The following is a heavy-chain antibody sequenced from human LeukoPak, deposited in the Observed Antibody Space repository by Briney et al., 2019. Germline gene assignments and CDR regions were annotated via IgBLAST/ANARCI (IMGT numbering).Heavy chain of an antibody. CDR2: IYTSGST. D-gene: IGHD5-12*01. J-gene: IGHJ4*02. V-gene: IGHV4-59*10. Sequence: SETLSLTCAVYGGSFSGYYWSWIRQPAGKGLEWIGRIYTSGSTNYNPSLKSRVTISVDTSKNQFSLKLSSVTAADTAVYYCARLGYSGYERRYYFDYWGQGTLVTVSS. CDR3: ARLGYSGYERRYYFDY. CDR1: GGSFSGYY.